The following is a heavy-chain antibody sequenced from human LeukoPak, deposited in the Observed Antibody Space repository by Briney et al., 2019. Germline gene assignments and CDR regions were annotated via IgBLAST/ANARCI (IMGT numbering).Heavy chain of an antibody. D-gene: IGHD1-26*01. CDR3: ARGQVFSGSYPFDY. J-gene: IGHJ4*02. CDR2: INHSGST. CDR1: GGSFSGYY. Sequence: ASETLSLTCAVYGGSFSGYYWSWIRQPPGKGLEWIGEINHSGSTNYNPSLKSRVTISVDTSKNQFSLKLSSVTAADTAVCYCARGQVFSGSYPFDYWGQGTLVTVSS. V-gene: IGHV4-34*01.